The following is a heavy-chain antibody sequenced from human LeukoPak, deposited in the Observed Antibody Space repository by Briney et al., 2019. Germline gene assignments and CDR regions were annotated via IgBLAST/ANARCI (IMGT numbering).Heavy chain of an antibody. J-gene: IGHJ3*01. CDR2: INHSGST. CDR1: GESSSGYY. V-gene: IGHV4-34*01. Sequence: SETLSLTCAVYGESSSGYYWSWIRQPTGKGLEWIGEINHSGSTNYNPSLKSRVTISVDTSKNEFSLKLNSMTAADTAVYYCANALPRRPFDVWGQGTMVTVSS. CDR3: ANALPRRPFDV.